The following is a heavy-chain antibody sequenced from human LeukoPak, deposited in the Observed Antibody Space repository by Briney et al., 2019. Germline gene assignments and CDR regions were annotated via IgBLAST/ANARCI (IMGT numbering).Heavy chain of an antibody. J-gene: IGHJ4*02. Sequence: SETLSLTCAVYGVSFSGYYWTWLRQSPGKGLEWVGEIIHSGSTNYNPSLKRRVTISVDTSKNQFSLNLNSVTAADTAIYYCAREGRGTKLWPPDYWGQGVLVTVSS. CDR2: IIHSGST. CDR1: GVSFSGYY. CDR3: AREGRGTKLWPPDY. D-gene: IGHD3-16*01. V-gene: IGHV4-34*12.